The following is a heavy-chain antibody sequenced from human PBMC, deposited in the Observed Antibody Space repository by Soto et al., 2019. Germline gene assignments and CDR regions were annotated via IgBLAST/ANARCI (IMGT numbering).Heavy chain of an antibody. D-gene: IGHD2-2*01. CDR2: IWYDGSNK. J-gene: IGHJ3*02. CDR1: GFTFSSYG. Sequence: QVQLVESGGGVVQPGRSLRLSCAASGFTFSSYGMHWVRQAPGKGLEWVAVIWYDGSNKYYADSVKGRFTISRDNSKNTLYLQMNSLRAEDTAVYYCARDGGGDIVVVPATPTISPGDAFDIWGQGTMVTVSS. V-gene: IGHV3-33*01. CDR3: ARDGGGDIVVVPATPTISPGDAFDI.